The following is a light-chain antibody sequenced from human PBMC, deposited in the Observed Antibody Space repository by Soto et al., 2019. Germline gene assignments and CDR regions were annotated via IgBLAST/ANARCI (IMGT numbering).Light chain of an antibody. CDR2: DVS. CDR3: CSYTVATTRDGRV. Sequence: QSALTQPASVSGSPGQSITISCTGTSSDVGGYNYVSWYQQHPGKAPEIIIYDVSYRPSGISDRFSGSKSGNTASLTISGLQAEDEADYYCCSYTVATTRDGRVFGGGTKVTV. CDR1: SSDVGGYNY. J-gene: IGLJ3*02. V-gene: IGLV2-14*01.